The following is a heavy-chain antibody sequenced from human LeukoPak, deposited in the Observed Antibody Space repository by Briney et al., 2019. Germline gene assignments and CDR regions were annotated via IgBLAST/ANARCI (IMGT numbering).Heavy chain of an antibody. CDR1: GGSFSGYY. CDR3: ARVSGSYRRSFGY. D-gene: IGHD1-26*01. Sequence: PSETLSLTCAVYGGSFSGYYWSWIRQPPGKGLEWIGEINHSGSTNYNPSLKSRVTISVDTSKNQFSLKLSSVTAADTAVYYCARVSGSYRRSFGYWGQGTLVTVSS. V-gene: IGHV4-34*01. CDR2: INHSGST. J-gene: IGHJ4*02.